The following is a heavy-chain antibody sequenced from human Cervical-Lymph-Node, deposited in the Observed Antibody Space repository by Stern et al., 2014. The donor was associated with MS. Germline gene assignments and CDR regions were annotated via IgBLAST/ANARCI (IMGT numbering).Heavy chain of an antibody. CDR3: ARERDLTQGGGWELLFDY. J-gene: IGHJ4*02. V-gene: IGHV3-30*01. CDR1: GFTFSSYA. CDR2: ISYDGSNK. D-gene: IGHD1-26*01. Sequence: VQLVESGGGVVQPGRSLRLSCAASGFTFSSYAMHGVRQAPGKGLEWVAVISYDGSNKYYADSVKGRFTSSRDNSKNTLYLQMNSLRAEDTAVYYCARERDLTQGGGWELLFDYWGQGTLVTVSS.